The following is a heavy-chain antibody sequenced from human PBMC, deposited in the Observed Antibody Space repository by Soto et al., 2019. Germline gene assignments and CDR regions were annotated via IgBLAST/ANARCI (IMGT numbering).Heavy chain of an antibody. Sequence: QVQLQESGPGLVKPSQTLSLTCTVSGGSISSGGYYWGWIRQHPGKGLEWIGYIYYSGSTYYNPSLKSRVTISLDTSKNQYSLKLSSVTAADTAVYYCARVPRTYDSSGYYFVNWFDPWGQGTLITVSS. J-gene: IGHJ5*02. D-gene: IGHD3-22*01. CDR1: GGSISSGGYY. CDR3: ARVPRTYDSSGYYFVNWFDP. CDR2: IYYSGST. V-gene: IGHV4-31*03.